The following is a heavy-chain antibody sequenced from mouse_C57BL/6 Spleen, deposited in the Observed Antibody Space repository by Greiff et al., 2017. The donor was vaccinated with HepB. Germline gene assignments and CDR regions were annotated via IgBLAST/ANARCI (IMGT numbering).Heavy chain of an antibody. CDR1: GFSFNTYA. D-gene: IGHD4-1*01. CDR3: VRHDGTGHFDY. J-gene: IGHJ2*01. V-gene: IGHV10-1*01. Sequence: EVHLVESGGGLVQPKGSLKLSCAASGFSFNTYAMNWVRQAPGKGLEWVARIRSKSNNYATYYADSVKDRFTISRDDSESMLYLQMNNLKTEDTAMYYCVRHDGTGHFDYWGQGTTLTVSS. CDR2: IRSKSNNYAT.